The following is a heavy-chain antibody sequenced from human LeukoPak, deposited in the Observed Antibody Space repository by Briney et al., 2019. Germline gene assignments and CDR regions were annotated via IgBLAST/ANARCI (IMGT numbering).Heavy chain of an antibody. CDR3: AREGYYYDSSGYYYGAFDI. CDR1: GYTFTNYG. Sequence: ASVKVSCMASGYTFTNYGINWVRQAPGQGLEWMGWISALNGNTNYAQKLQGRVTMTTDTSTSTAYMELRSLTSDDTAVYYCAREGYYYDSSGYYYGAFDIWGQGTMVTVSS. V-gene: IGHV1-18*01. CDR2: ISALNGNT. J-gene: IGHJ3*02. D-gene: IGHD3-22*01.